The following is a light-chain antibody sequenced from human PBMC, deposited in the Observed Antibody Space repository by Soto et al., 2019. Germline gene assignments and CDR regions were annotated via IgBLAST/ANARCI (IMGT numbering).Light chain of an antibody. V-gene: IGKV3-20*01. CDR2: GAS. CDR1: QSVSSSY. CDR3: QQYGSSPQT. Sequence: EIVLTQSPGTLSLSSGERATLSCRASQSVSSSYLARYQQKPGQAPRLLIYGASTRATGIPDRFSGSGSGTDFTLTISRLEPEDFAVYYCQQYGSSPQTFGQGTKVEIK. J-gene: IGKJ1*01.